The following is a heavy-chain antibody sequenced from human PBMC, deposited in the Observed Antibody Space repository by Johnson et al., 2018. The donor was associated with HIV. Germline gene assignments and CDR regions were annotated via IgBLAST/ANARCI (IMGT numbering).Heavy chain of an antibody. D-gene: IGHD6-13*01. CDR2: INNDGGST. Sequence: VQLVESGGGLVQPGGSLRLSCVGSGFTFSSYWMHWVRQAPGKGLVWVSRINNDGGSTTYADSVKGRFTISRDNAKNTLYLQMNSLRAEDTAVYYCASKAAGTMHAFDIWGQGTMVTVSS. J-gene: IGHJ3*02. V-gene: IGHV3-74*03. CDR3: ASKAAGTMHAFDI. CDR1: GFTFSSYW.